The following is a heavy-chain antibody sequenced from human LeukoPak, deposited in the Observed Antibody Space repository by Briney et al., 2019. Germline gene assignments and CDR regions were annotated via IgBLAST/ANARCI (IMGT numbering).Heavy chain of an antibody. CDR2: ISGDGGST. Sequence: GGSLRLSCAACGFTFDDYAMHWVRQAPGKGLEWVSLISGDGGSTYYADSVKGRFTISRDNSKNSLYLQMNSLRTEDTALYYCATGGYSYGYGPYYYYMDVWGKGTTVTVSS. D-gene: IGHD5-18*01. V-gene: IGHV3-43*02. CDR1: GFTFDDYA. J-gene: IGHJ6*03. CDR3: ATGGYSYGYGPYYYYMDV.